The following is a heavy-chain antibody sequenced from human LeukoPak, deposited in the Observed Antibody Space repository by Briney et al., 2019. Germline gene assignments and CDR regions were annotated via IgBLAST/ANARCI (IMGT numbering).Heavy chain of an antibody. CDR3: AEDGSGIVNGFFDY. V-gene: IGHV3-23*01. CDR2: ISGSGETT. D-gene: IGHD3-10*01. CDR1: GFTFSRYA. J-gene: IGHJ4*02. Sequence: PGGSLRLSCAASGFTFSRYAMSWVRQAPGKGLEWVSAISGSGETTYYADSVKGRFTISRDNSKNTLYLQMNSPRAEDTAVYYCAEDGSGIVNGFFDYWGQGTLVTVSS.